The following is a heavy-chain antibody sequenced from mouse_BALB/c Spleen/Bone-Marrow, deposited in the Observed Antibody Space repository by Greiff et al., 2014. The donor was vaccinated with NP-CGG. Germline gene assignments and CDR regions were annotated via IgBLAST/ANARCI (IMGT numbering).Heavy chain of an antibody. CDR1: GYAFSSYW. CDR3: ARGDFSYYDYVMDY. J-gene: IGHJ4*01. CDR2: FWPGDSDT. Sequence: QVQLQQSGAELVRPGSSVKISCKASGYAFSSYWMNWVKQRPGQGLEWLGQFWPGDSDTNYNEKFKGKATLTADKSSSTAYMQLSSLTSDDSAVYFCARGDFSYYDYVMDYWGQGTSVTVSS. V-gene: IGHV1-80*01. D-gene: IGHD2-10*01.